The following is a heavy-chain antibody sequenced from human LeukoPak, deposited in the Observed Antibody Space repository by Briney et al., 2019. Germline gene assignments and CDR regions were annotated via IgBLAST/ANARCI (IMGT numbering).Heavy chain of an antibody. J-gene: IGHJ5*02. CDR3: ATYYGSGPGGGFDP. Sequence: SETLSLTCTVSGYSISSGYYWGWIRQPPGKGLEWIGSIYHSGSTYYNPSLKSRVTISVDTSKNQFSLKLSSVTAADTAVYYCATYYGSGPGGGFDPWGQGTLVTVSS. CDR1: GYSISSGYY. V-gene: IGHV4-38-2*02. D-gene: IGHD3-10*01. CDR2: IYHSGST.